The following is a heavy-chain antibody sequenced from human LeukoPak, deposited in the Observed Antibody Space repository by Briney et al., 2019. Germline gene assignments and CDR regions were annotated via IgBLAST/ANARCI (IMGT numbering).Heavy chain of an antibody. CDR2: IYYSGST. J-gene: IGHJ4*02. D-gene: IGHD1-26*01. CDR3: ARDLVGASDY. CDR1: GGSISSYY. Sequence: SETLSLTCTVSGGSISSYYWGWIRQPPGKGLEWIGSIYYSGSTYYNPSLKSRVTISVDTSKNQFSLKLSSVTAADTAVYYCARDLVGASDYWGQGTLVTVSS. V-gene: IGHV4-39*07.